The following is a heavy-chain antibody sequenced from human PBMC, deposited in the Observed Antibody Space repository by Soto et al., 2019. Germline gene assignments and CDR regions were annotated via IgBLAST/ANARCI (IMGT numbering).Heavy chain of an antibody. CDR1: GGSISRGEYY. Sequence: ASETLSLTCTVSGGSISRGEYYCSWIRQSPGKGLEWIGYIYYSGSTYYNPSLKSRVTISVDTSKNQFSLKLSSVTAADTAVYYCARAPPLKYTYGLRGAFDIWGQGTMVTVSS. D-gene: IGHD5-18*01. CDR2: IYYSGST. CDR3: ARAPPLKYTYGLRGAFDI. V-gene: IGHV4-30-4*01. J-gene: IGHJ3*02.